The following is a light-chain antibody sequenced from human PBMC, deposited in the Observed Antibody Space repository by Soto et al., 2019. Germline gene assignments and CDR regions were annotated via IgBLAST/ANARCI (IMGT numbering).Light chain of an antibody. V-gene: IGKV1-6*01. CDR3: LHDYIYPYT. CDR1: QDIRND. CDR2: GTS. Sequence: AIQMTQSPSSLSVSVGDRITITCRASQDIRNDLGCYQQKPGKAPKLLIYGTSNLQSGVPSRFSGSGSGTDFTLTISSLQPEDFATYYCLHDYIYPYTFGQGTKLEIK. J-gene: IGKJ2*01.